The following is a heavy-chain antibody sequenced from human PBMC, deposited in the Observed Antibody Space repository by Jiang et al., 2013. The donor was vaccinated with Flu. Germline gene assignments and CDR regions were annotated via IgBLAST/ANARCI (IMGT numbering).Heavy chain of an antibody. D-gene: IGHD6-19*01. CDR2: TYYRSKWYN. J-gene: IGHJ4*02. Sequence: GRTYYRSKWYNDYAVSVKSRITINPDTSKNQFSLQLNSVTPEDTAVYYCAREGWSVAGAFDYWGQGTLVTVSS. V-gene: IGHV6-1*01. CDR3: AREGWSVAGAFDY.